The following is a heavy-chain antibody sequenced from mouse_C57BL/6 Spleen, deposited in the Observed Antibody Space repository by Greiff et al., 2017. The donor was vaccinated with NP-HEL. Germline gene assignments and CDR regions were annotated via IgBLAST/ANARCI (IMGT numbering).Heavy chain of an antibody. J-gene: IGHJ2*01. CDR3: TTCTTAYYFDY. Sequence: VQLKQSGAELVRPGASVKLSCTASGFNIKDDYMHWVKQRPEQGLEWIGWIDPENGDTEYASKFQGKATITADTSSNTAYLQLSSLTSEDTAVYYCTTCTTAYYFDYWGQGTTLTVSS. V-gene: IGHV14-4*01. CDR2: IDPENGDT. D-gene: IGHD1-2*01. CDR1: GFNIKDDY.